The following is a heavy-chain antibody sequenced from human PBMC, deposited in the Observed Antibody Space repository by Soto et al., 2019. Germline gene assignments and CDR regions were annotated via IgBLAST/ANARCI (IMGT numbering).Heavy chain of an antibody. CDR1: GGSISSYY. D-gene: IGHD2-15*01. CDR3: ARGYCSGGSCYALAEDAFDI. V-gene: IGHV4-59*01. Sequence: ETLSLTCTVSGGSISSYYWSWIRQPPGKGLEWIGYIYYSGSTNYNPSLKSRVTISVDTSKNQFSLKLSSVTAADTAVYYCARGYCSGGSCYALAEDAFDIWGQGTMVTVSS. CDR2: IYYSGST. J-gene: IGHJ3*02.